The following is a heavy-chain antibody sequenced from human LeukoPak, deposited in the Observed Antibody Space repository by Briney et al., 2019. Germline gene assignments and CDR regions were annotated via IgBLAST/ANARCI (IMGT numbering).Heavy chain of an antibody. D-gene: IGHD3-22*01. CDR1: GYTFTSYG. Sequence: ASVTVSCKASGYTFTSYGISWVRQAPGQGLEWMGWISAYNGNTNYAQKLQGRVTMTTDTSTSTAYMELRSLRSDDTAVYYCARGRIDPYYYDSSRPLDFDYWGQGTLVTVSS. CDR2: ISAYNGNT. J-gene: IGHJ4*02. CDR3: ARGRIDPYYYDSSRPLDFDY. V-gene: IGHV1-18*01.